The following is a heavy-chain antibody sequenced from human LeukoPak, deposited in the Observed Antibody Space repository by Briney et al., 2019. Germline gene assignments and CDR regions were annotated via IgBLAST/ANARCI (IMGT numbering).Heavy chain of an antibody. D-gene: IGHD6-13*01. CDR1: GFTFSGHS. V-gene: IGHV3-7*01. J-gene: IGHJ4*02. CDR3: GRVIAGAIDY. CDR2: INLGGSER. Sequence: SGGSLRLSCAASGFTFSGHSMTWVRQAPGKGLEWVANINLGGSERFYVDFVKGRFTISRDNADNSMYLQMNSLRAEDTAVYYCGRVIAGAIDYWGQGTLVTVSS.